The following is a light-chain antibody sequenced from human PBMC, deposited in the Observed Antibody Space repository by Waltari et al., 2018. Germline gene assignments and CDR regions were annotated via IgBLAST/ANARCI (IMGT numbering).Light chain of an antibody. CDR1: QIVSNN. CDR2: DAS. V-gene: IGKV3-15*01. J-gene: IGKJ1*01. Sequence: EVVMTQSPVTPSVSPGARATLSCRASQIVSNNLAWYQHKPGQAPRLVMYDASTRASGLPARFSGTGSGREFTLTINSLQSEDVAIYYCQQYSNWPPWTFGQGTTVEIK. CDR3: QQYSNWPPWT.